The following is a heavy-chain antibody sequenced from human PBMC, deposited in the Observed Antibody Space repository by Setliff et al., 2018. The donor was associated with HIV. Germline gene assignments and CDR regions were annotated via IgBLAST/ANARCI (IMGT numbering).Heavy chain of an antibody. D-gene: IGHD6-19*01. CDR1: GYTFTSYA. CDR3: AREGQWLA. CDR2: VNADNGNT. Sequence: VASVKVSCKASGYTFTSYALHWVRQAPGQRLEWMGWVNADNGNTKYSEKFQGRVTITRDTAASTVYMELSSLKSEDTAVYYCAREGQWLAWGQGTLVTVS. J-gene: IGHJ5*02. V-gene: IGHV1-3*01.